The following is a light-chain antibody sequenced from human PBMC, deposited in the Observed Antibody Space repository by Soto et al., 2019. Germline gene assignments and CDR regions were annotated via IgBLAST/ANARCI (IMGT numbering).Light chain of an antibody. CDR2: AAS. V-gene: IGKV1-17*03. CDR1: QDISNN. J-gene: IGKJ2*01. CDR3: LQHSSYPYT. Sequence: DIQMTQSPSAMSASVGDRVTITCRASQDISNNLAWVQQKPGKVPKHLISAASSLQSGVPSRFSGSGSGTEFTLTISSLQPEDFATYFCLQHSSYPYTFGPGTKLEIK.